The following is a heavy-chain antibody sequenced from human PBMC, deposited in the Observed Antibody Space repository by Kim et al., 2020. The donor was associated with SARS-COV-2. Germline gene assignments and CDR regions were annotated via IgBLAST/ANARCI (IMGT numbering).Heavy chain of an antibody. J-gene: IGHJ4*02. CDR2: ISWNSGSV. Sequence: GGSLRLSCAASGFTFDAKAMHWVRQAPGKGLEWVSGISWNSGSVGYADSVKGRFTISRDNAKNSLHLQMNSLTTEDTAFYYCARDFGRGGEFWSGFGLWGQGTLVTVSS. D-gene: IGHD3-3*01. CDR1: GFTFDAKA. CDR3: ARDFGRGGEFWSGFGL. V-gene: IGHV3-9*01.